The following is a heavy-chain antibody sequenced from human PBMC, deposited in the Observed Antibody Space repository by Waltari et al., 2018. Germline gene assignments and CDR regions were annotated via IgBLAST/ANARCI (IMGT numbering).Heavy chain of an antibody. D-gene: IGHD2-15*01. CDR2: INHSGST. V-gene: IGHV4-34*01. CDR3: ARLHCSGGSCYLDY. Sequence: QVQLQQWGAGLLKPSETLSLTCAVYGGSFSGSYWSWIRQPPGKGVEWIGEINHSGSTNYKPSIKSRVNISVETSKNQLSLKLSSVNAADTAGYDWARLHCSGGSCYLDYWGQGTLVTVSA. CDR1: GGSFSGSY. J-gene: IGHJ4*02.